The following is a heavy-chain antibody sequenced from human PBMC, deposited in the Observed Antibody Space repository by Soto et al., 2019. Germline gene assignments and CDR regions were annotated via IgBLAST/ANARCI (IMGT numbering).Heavy chain of an antibody. J-gene: IGHJ4*02. V-gene: IGHV5-51*01. CDR2: IYPGDSDT. CDR3: ARLNNRWIQLWPLDY. D-gene: IGHD5-18*01. Sequence: GESLNISCKGAGYSFTIYWIGWGRQMPGKGLEWMGIIYPGDSDTRYSPSFQGQVTISADKSISTAYLQWSSLKASDTAMYYCARLNNRWIQLWPLDYWGQGTLVTVSS. CDR1: GYSFTIYW.